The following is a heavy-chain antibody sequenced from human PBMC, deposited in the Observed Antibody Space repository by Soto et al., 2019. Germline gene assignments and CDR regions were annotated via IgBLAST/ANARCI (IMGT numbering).Heavy chain of an antibody. V-gene: IGHV3-15*01. CDR3: TTDWGSGTHYARAFDV. Sequence: EVLLVESGVGLVKPGGSLRLSCAASGFAFKYARMTWVRQAPGKGLEWVGHIRSNIDGATTAYAAPVKGRFTISRDESKNTVDLQMNSLITEDTAVYYCTTDWGSGTHYARAFDVWGQGTMVTVSS. J-gene: IGHJ3*01. CDR1: GFAFKYAR. CDR2: IRSNIDGATT. D-gene: IGHD3-16*01.